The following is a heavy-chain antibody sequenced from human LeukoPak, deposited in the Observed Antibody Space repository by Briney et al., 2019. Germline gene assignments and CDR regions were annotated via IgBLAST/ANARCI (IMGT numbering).Heavy chain of an antibody. D-gene: IGHD3-10*01. V-gene: IGHV3-48*03. CDR3: VKLGITIIRGV. Sequence: PGGSLRLACAASGFTFSSHQMNSVRQPPGKGLEWVSYISSSGSTIYYADSVKGRFTISRDNAKNALYLQMNSLRAEDTAVYYGVKLGITIIRGVWGKGTTVTISS. CDR2: ISSSGSTI. J-gene: IGHJ6*04. CDR1: GFTFSSHQ.